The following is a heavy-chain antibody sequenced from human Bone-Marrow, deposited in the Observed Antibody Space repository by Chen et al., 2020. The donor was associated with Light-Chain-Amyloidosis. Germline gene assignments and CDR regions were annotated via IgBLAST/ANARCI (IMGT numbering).Heavy chain of an antibody. Sequence: DVQLLESGGGLVQPGGSLRLSCAASGFIFSNSAMSWVRQAPGKGLEWVSGISGSGNSIFYADSVKGRFTIARDNSKDTLSLQMNRLRDDDIAIYYCAKAIVSPCLGRQKRGYHVDSWGQGTLVTVSS. CDR1: GFIFSNSA. CDR3: AKAIVSPCLGRQKRGYHVDS. D-gene: IGHD1-26*01. CDR2: ISGSGNSI. V-gene: IGHV3-23*01. J-gene: IGHJ4*02.